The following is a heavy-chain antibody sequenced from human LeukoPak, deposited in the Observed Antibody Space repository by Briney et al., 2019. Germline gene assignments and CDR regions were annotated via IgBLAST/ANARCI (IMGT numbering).Heavy chain of an antibody. CDR1: GGSISSGGYY. CDR3: ARGTPRGTDNDY. Sequence: SQTLSLTCTVSGGSISSGGYYWSWIRQPPGKGLEWIGYIYYSGSTYYNPSLKSRVTMSIDTSKNQFSLKLSSVTAADAAVYYCARGTPRGTDNDYWGQGTLVTVSS. D-gene: IGHD1-14*01. CDR2: IYYSGST. V-gene: IGHV4-30-4*08. J-gene: IGHJ4*02.